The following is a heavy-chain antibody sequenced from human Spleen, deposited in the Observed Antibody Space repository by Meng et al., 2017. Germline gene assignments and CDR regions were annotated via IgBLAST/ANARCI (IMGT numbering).Heavy chain of an antibody. V-gene: IGHV3-66*02. CDR3: ARDYGYGPGDAFDI. CDR2: IYSGGNT. Sequence: GDSLKISCAASGFSVSHNYMSWVRQATGKGLECVSVIYSGGNTYYADSVKGRFTISRDNSKNTVYLQKNSLRAEDTAVYYCARDYGYGPGDAFDIWGQGTMVTVSS. D-gene: IGHD5-18*01. J-gene: IGHJ3*02. CDR1: GFSVSHNY.